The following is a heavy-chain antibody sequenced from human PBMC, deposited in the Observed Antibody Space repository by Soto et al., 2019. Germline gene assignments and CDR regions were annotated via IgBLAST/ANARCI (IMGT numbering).Heavy chain of an antibody. CDR1: GFTFSSYA. V-gene: IGHV3-23*01. J-gene: IGHJ4*02. CDR2: ISGSGGST. D-gene: IGHD3-10*01. CDR3: AKDRGTFVRGVLDY. Sequence: EVQLLESGGGLVQPGGSLRLSCAASGFTFSSYAMSWVRQAPGKGLEWVSAISGSGGSTYYADSVKGRFMISRDNSKNPLYLEMKSLRAEDTAVYYCAKDRGTFVRGVLDYWGQGTLVTVSS.